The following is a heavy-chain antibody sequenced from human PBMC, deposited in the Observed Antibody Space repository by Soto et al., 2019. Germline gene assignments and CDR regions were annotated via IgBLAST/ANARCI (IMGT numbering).Heavy chain of an antibody. CDR3: AKYARYYYDSSGYYYYGMDV. D-gene: IGHD3-22*01. J-gene: IGHJ6*02. CDR1: GFTFSSYA. V-gene: IGHV3-23*01. CDR2: ISGSGGST. Sequence: GSLRLSCAASGFTFSSYAMSWVRQAPGKGLEWVSAISGSGGSTYYADSVKGRFTISRDNSKNTLYLQMNSLRAEDTAVYYCAKYARYYYDSSGYYYYGMDVWGQGTTVTVSS.